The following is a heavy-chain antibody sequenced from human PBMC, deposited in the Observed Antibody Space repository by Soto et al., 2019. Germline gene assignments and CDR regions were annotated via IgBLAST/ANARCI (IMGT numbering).Heavy chain of an antibody. J-gene: IGHJ6*02. D-gene: IGHD3-10*01. CDR2: ISYDGSNK. CDR3: ASRPITGFYYYYYRMDV. CDR1: GFTFSSYA. V-gene: IGHV3-30-3*01. Sequence: PGGSLRLSCAASGFTFSSYAMHWVRQAPGKXLEWVAVISYDGSNKYYADSVKGRFTISRDNSKNTLYLQMNSLRAEDTAVYYCASRPITGFYYYYYRMDVWGQGTTVTVSS.